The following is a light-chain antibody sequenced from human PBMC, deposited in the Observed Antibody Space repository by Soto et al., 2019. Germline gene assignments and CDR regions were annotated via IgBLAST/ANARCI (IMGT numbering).Light chain of an antibody. J-gene: IGKJ1*01. CDR1: QSISSW. Sequence: DIQMTQSPSTLSASVGDRVTITCRASQSISSWLAWYQQKPGKAPKLLIYKASSLESGVPSRFIGSGSGTEFTLTISRLQPDDFATYYFQQYNSYPLTFGQGTKVEIK. V-gene: IGKV1-5*03. CDR3: QQYNSYPLT. CDR2: KAS.